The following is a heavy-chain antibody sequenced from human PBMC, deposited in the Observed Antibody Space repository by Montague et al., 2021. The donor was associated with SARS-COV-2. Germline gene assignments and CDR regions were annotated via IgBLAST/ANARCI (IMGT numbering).Heavy chain of an antibody. CDR2: IYYRGTT. D-gene: IGHD5-24*01. Sequence: SGTLSLTCSVSGGSISSDYWSWIRQSPGKGLEWIGYIYYRGTTNYNPSLKSRVTFSVDTSKNQFSLKLISVTAADTAVYYCAREDRWNWFDPWGQGTLVIVSS. V-gene: IGHV4-59*01. CDR1: GGSISSDY. CDR3: AREDRWNWFDP. J-gene: IGHJ5*02.